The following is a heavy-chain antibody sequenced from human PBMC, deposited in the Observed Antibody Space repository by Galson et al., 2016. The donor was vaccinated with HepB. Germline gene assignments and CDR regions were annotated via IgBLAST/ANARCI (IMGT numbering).Heavy chain of an antibody. CDR1: GASINSLNW. CDR3: ASVDNRRGGEV. CDR2: VFHSGNT. D-gene: IGHD5-12*01. Sequence: TLSLTCAVSGASINSLNWWSWVRQPPGKGLEWIGEVFHSGNTNYNSSLKSRVSMSADKSKNQFSLTLTSVTAADTAVYFCASVDNRRGGEVWGQGTLVTASS. V-gene: IGHV4-4*01. J-gene: IGHJ4*02.